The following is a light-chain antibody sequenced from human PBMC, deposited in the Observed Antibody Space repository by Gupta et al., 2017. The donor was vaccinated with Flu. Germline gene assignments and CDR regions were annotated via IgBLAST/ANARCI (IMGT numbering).Light chain of an antibody. Sequence: VTLTCTLSSGHSIYANTLHQQQPDKGHRSLLKVYSDGGHNTGDGIPFCFSGSGSGAALTITISSLQSEDEDYYYCQTWGTGIRVFGGGTKLTVL. CDR2: VYSDGGH. J-gene: IGLJ3*02. CDR1: SGHSIYA. V-gene: IGLV4-69*01. CDR3: QTWGTGIRV.